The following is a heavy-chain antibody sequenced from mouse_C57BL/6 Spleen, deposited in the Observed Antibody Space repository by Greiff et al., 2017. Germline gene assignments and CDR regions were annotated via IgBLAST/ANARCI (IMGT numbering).Heavy chain of an antibody. CDR3: ASYHYYGSSWYLDV. J-gene: IGHJ1*03. Sequence: EVLLVESGGGLVQPGGSLSLSCAAPGFTFTDYYMSWVRQPPGKALEWLGFIRNKANGYTTEYSASVKGRFTISRDNSQSILYLQMNALRAENSATYDCASYHYYGSSWYLDVWGTETTVTVSS. CDR1: GFTFTDYY. CDR2: IRNKANGYTT. D-gene: IGHD1-1*01. V-gene: IGHV7-3*01.